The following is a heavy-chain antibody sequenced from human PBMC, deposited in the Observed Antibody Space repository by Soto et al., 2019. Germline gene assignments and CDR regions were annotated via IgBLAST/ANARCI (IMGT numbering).Heavy chain of an antibody. J-gene: IGHJ6*02. Sequence: GGSLRLSCAASGFTFSSYAMSWVRQAPGKGLEWVSTISGSGGSTYYADSVKGRFTISRDNSKNTLYLQMNSLRAEDTAVYYCAKRSQWFGESHYYYYYSMDVWGQGTTVTVSS. D-gene: IGHD3-10*01. CDR1: GFTFSSYA. CDR3: AKRSQWFGESHYYYYYSMDV. V-gene: IGHV3-23*01. CDR2: ISGSGGST.